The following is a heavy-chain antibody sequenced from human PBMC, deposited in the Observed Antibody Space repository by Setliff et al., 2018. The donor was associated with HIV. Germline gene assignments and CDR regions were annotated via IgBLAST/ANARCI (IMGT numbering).Heavy chain of an antibody. J-gene: IGHJ5*02. D-gene: IGHD2-15*01. CDR1: GGSSSGNY. CDR3: ARSSLHCGGGSCYLTWFDP. Sequence: SETLSLTCAVYGGSSSGNYWNWIRQPPGKGLEWIGEINHSANTNYSPSLKSRVTISVDTSKNQFSLKLNSVTAADTAVYYCARSSLHCGGGSCYLTWFDPWGQGTLVTVSS. V-gene: IGHV4-34*01. CDR2: INHSANT.